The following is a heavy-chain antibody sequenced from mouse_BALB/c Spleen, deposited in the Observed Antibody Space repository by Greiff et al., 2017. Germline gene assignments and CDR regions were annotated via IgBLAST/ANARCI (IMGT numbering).Heavy chain of an antibody. CDR3: ANYDYDGGLYYFDY. CDR2: ILPGSGST. J-gene: IGHJ2*01. D-gene: IGHD2-4*01. CDR1: GYTFSSYW. Sequence: QVQLKQSGAELMKPGASVKISCKATGYTFSSYWIEWVKQRPGHGLEWIGEILPGSGSTNYNEKFKGKATFTADTSSNTAYMQLSSLTSEDSAVYYCANYDYDGGLYYFDYWGQGTTLTVSA. V-gene: IGHV1-9*01.